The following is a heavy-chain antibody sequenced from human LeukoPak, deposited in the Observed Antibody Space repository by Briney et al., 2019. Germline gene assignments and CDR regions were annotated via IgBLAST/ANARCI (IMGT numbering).Heavy chain of an antibody. CDR1: GGSISSGDYY. V-gene: IGHV4-30-4*01. CDR2: IYYSGST. Sequence: SQTLSLTCTVSGGSISSGDYYWSWIRQPPGKGLEWIGYIYYSGSTYYNPSLKSRVTISVDTSKNQFSLKLSSVTAADTAVYYCARQRSGYYQRVDYCDYWGQGTLVTVSS. D-gene: IGHD3-22*01. J-gene: IGHJ4*02. CDR3: ARQRSGYYQRVDYCDY.